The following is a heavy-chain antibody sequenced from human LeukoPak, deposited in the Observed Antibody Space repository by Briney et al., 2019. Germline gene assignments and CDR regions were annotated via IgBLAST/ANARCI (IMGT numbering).Heavy chain of an antibody. CDR1: GGSISSYY. D-gene: IGHD3-10*01. Sequence: SETLSLTCTVSGGSISSYYWSWIRQPPGKGLEWIGYIYYSGSTNYNPSLKSRVTISVDTSKNQFSQKLSSVTAADTAVYYCARDASGGYFDLWGRGTLVTVSS. CDR2: IYYSGST. CDR3: ARDASGGYFDL. J-gene: IGHJ2*01. V-gene: IGHV4-59*01.